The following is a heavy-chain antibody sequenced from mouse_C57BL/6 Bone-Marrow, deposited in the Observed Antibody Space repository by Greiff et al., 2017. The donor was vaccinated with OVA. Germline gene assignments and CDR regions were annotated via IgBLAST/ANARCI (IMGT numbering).Heavy chain of an antibody. CDR3: ARVHVYYSNYEGFAY. CDR1: GYTFTDYN. D-gene: IGHD2-5*01. J-gene: IGHJ3*01. V-gene: IGHV1-18*01. CDR2: INPNNGGT. Sequence: VQLQQSGPELVKPGASVKIPCKASGYTFTDYNMDWVKQSHGKSLEWIGDINPNNGGTIYNQKFKGKATLTVDKSSSTDYLELRSLTSVDTAVYDGARVHVYYSNYEGFAYWGQGTLVTVSA.